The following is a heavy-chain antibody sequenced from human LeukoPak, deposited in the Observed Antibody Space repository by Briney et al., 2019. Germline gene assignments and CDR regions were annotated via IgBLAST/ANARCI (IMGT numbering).Heavy chain of an antibody. J-gene: IGHJ4*02. V-gene: IGHV3-9*01. CDR1: RFTFDDYA. CDR2: ISWNSGSI. CDR3: AKDLGYSSNN. Sequence: PGRSLRLSCAASRFTFDDYAMYWVRQAPGKGLEWVSSISWNSGSIGYADSVKGRFTISRDNAKNSLYLQMNSLRAEDTALYYCAKDLGYSSNNWGQGTLVTVSS. D-gene: IGHD6-13*01.